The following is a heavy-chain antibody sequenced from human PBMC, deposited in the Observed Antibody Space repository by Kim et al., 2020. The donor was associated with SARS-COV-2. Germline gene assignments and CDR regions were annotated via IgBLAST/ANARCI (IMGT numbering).Heavy chain of an antibody. D-gene: IGHD3-10*01. J-gene: IGHJ6*02. Sequence: ASVKVSCKASGYTFTSYYMHWVRQAPGQGLEWMGIINPSGGSTSYAQKFQGRVTMTRDTSTSTVYMELSSLRSEDTAVYYCARVGDTMVRGVITSYYYYGMDVWGQGTTVTVSS. CDR1: GYTFTSYY. CDR2: INPSGGST. CDR3: ARVGDTMVRGVITSYYYYGMDV. V-gene: IGHV1-46*01.